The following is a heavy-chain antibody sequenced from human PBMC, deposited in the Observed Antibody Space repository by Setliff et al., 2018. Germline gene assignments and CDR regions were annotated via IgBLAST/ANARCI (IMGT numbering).Heavy chain of an antibody. J-gene: IGHJ3*01. CDR1: RFTFSNYW. Sequence: VGSLRLSCAASRFTFSNYWMSWVRQAPGKGLEWVANMKEDGSEKYYVDSVKGRFTISRDNAKNSLDLQMNSLRGEDTAVYYCVRDRWKVIVNRGDDAFDLWGQGAMVTVSS. D-gene: IGHD3-22*01. CDR3: VRDRWKVIVNRGDDAFDL. V-gene: IGHV3-7*01. CDR2: MKEDGSEK.